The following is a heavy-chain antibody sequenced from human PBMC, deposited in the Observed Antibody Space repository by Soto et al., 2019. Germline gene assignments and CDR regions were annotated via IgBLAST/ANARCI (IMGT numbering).Heavy chain of an antibody. CDR1: GGSISSGGYY. CDR3: ARAWYTSGYWFDS. D-gene: IGHD2-2*02. V-gene: IGHV4-61*08. CDR2: IYNTGSA. J-gene: IGHJ5*01. Sequence: SETLSLTCTVSGGSISSGGYYWGWIRQPPGKGLEWLGYIYNTGSATYNPSLKSRVTISVDMSKNQFSLNLNSVTAADTAVYYCARAWYTSGYWFDSWGQGTLVTVSS.